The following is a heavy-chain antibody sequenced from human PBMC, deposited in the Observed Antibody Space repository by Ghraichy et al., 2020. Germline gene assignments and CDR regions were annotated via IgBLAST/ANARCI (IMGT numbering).Heavy chain of an antibody. D-gene: IGHD5-18*01. Sequence: GGSLRLSCAASGFTFSSYAMSWVRQAPGKGLEWVSTISGSGGGTYYADSVKGRFTISRDHSNNTLYLQVNSLRAEDTAVYYCAKGRLDAAMVTEDWGQGTLVTVSS. V-gene: IGHV3-23*01. CDR1: GFTFSSYA. CDR2: ISGSGGGT. J-gene: IGHJ4*02. CDR3: AKGRLDAAMVTED.